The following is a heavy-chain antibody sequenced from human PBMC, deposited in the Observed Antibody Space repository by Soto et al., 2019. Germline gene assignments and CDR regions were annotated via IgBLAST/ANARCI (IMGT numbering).Heavy chain of an antibody. CDR3: ARAQQLGTPEHYYYYGMDV. CDR2: IYYSGST. J-gene: IGHJ6*02. Sequence: QVQLQESGPGLVKPSETLSLTCTVSGGSISSYYWSWIRQPQGKGLEWIGYIYYSGSTNYNPSLKRRVTISVDTSKNQCSLKLSSVTAADTAVYYCARAQQLGTPEHYYYYGMDVWGQGTTVTVSS. V-gene: IGHV4-59*01. D-gene: IGHD6-13*01. CDR1: GGSISSYY.